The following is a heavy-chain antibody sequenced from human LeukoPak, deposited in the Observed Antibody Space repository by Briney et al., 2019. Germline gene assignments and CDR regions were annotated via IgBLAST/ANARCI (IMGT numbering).Heavy chain of an antibody. CDR2: ILGNGHAS. Sequence: GGSLRLSCVASGFTFSSYPMHWVRQAPGKGLEYLSAILGNGHASFYADSVKGRFTISRDNSKNTLYLQMGNLRADDMAVYYCARDSSSGYSFDSWGQGTLVTVSS. V-gene: IGHV3-64*02. J-gene: IGHJ4*02. CDR1: GFTFSSYP. D-gene: IGHD6-19*01. CDR3: ARDSSSGYSFDS.